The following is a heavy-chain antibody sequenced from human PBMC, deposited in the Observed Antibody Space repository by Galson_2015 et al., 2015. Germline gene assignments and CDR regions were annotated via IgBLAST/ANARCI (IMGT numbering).Heavy chain of an antibody. CDR3: ARDYGGG. V-gene: IGHV3-53*01. J-gene: IGHJ3*01. D-gene: IGHD3-16*01. Sequence: SLRLSCASSGFTVSSNSMSWVRQAPGKGLEWLSVINSGGSTYYADSVKGRFTTSRDNSKNTLYLQMNSLRAEDTAMYYCARDYGGGWGQGTMVTVSS. CDR2: INSGGST. CDR1: GFTVSSNS.